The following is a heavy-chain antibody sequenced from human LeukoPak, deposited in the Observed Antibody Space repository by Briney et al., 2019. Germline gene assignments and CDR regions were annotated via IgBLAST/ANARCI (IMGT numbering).Heavy chain of an antibody. CDR3: ARGITELDY. CDR1: GFTFSSNS. V-gene: IGHV3-48*01. CDR2: ITGSGTII. D-gene: IGHD3-10*01. J-gene: IGHJ4*02. Sequence: PGGSLRLSCAASGFTFSSNSMNWVRQAPGKGLEWVSFITGSGTIIYYAGSVKGRFTISRDNAKNSVFLQMNSLRAEDTAVYYCARGITELDYWGQGTLVTVSS.